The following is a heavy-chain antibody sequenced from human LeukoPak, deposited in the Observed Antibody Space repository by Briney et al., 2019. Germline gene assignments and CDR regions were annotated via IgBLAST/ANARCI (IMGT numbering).Heavy chain of an antibody. CDR3: ATTPYSSGWFPPVFFDY. V-gene: IGHV1-69*01. D-gene: IGHD6-19*01. CDR1: GGTFSGYA. J-gene: IGHJ4*02. CDR2: IIPIFGTA. Sequence: SVKVSCKASGGTFSGYAISWVRQAPGQGLEWMGGIIPIFGTANYAQKFQGRVTITADESTSTAYMELSSLRSEDTAVYYCATTPYSSGWFPPVFFDYWGQGTLVTVSS.